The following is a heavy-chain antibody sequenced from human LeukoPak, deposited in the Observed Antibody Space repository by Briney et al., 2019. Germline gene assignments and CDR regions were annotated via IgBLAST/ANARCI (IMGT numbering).Heavy chain of an antibody. D-gene: IGHD6-13*01. CDR2: FGRSGPDT. CDR1: GFTFGTTA. J-gene: IGHJ4*02. V-gene: IGHV3-23*01. CDR3: AKGSPGSWYYFDL. Sequence: GGSLRLSCAASGFTFGTTAMSWVRQAPGMGPEWVSTFGRSGPDTYYSDSVKGRFTIFRDISRNTLYLQMSGLRDEDTALYYCAKGSPGSWYYFDLWGQGTLVTVSS.